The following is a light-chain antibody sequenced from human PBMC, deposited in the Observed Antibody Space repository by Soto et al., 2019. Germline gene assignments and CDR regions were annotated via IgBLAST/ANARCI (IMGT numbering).Light chain of an antibody. J-gene: IGKJ1*01. Sequence: DIQMTQSPPSLSASVGDRVTITCRASRDIDDYLAWYQRIAGKAPKLLIYDASSLQPGVPSRFSGSGSGTYFTLTTNSLQPEDVATYYCQKYNKAPWTFGQGTKV. CDR1: RDIDDY. CDR3: QKYNKAPWT. V-gene: IGKV1-27*01. CDR2: DAS.